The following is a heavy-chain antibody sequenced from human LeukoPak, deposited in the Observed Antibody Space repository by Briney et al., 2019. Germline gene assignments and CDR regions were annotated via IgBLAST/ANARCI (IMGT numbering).Heavy chain of an antibody. J-gene: IGHJ6*03. CDR1: GGSISSGDYY. V-gene: IGHV4-30-4*08. D-gene: IGHD3-10*01. CDR2: IYYSGST. CDR3: TATMVRGVPQYYYYMDV. Sequence: PPQTLSLTCTVSGGSISSGDYYWSWIRQPPGKGLEWIGYIYYSGSTYYNPSLKSRVTISVDTSKNQFSLKLSSVTAADTAVYYCTATMVRGVPQYYYYMDVWGKGTTVTVSS.